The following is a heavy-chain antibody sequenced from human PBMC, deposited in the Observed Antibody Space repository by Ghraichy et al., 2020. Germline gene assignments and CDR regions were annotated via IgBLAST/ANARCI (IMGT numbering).Heavy chain of an antibody. Sequence: GESLNISCAASGFTFSSYAMHWVRQAPGKGLEYVSAISSNGGSTYYANSVKGRFTISRDNSKNTLYLQMGSLRAEDMAMYYCARALPEQWLGGYFDYWGQGTLVTVSS. CDR1: GFTFSSYA. CDR2: ISSNGGST. CDR3: ARALPEQWLGGYFDY. D-gene: IGHD6-19*01. V-gene: IGHV3-64*01. J-gene: IGHJ4*02.